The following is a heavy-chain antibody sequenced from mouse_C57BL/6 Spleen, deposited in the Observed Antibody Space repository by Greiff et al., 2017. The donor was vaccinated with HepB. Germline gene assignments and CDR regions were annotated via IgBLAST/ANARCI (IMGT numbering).Heavy chain of an antibody. Sequence: EVQVVESGGGLVKPGGSLKLSCAASGFTFSDYGMHWVRQAPEKGLEWVAYISSGSSTIYYADTVKGRFTISRDNAKNNLFLQMTSLRSEDTAMYYCARGTAWFAYWGQGTLVTVSA. J-gene: IGHJ3*01. CDR3: ARGTAWFAY. D-gene: IGHD3-1*01. V-gene: IGHV5-17*01. CDR2: ISSGSSTI. CDR1: GFTFSDYG.